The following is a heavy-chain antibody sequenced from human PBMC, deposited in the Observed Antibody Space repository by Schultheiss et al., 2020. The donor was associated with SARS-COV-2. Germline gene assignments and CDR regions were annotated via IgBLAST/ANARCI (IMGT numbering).Heavy chain of an antibody. V-gene: IGHV4-61*01. CDR2: IYNSGST. Sequence: SETLSLTCTVSGGSISSGSYYWSWIRQPPGKGLEWIGYIYNSGSTIYNPSLKSRVSISIDTSKSQFSLNLRSMTAADTAVYYCATSYSTTYYYAIGVWGQGTTVTVSS. J-gene: IGHJ6*02. CDR3: ATSYSTTYYYAIGV. D-gene: IGHD2-2*01. CDR1: GGSISSGSYY.